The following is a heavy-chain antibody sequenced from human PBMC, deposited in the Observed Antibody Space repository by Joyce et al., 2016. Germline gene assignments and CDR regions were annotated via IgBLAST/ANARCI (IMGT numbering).Heavy chain of an antibody. V-gene: IGHV1-18*01. D-gene: IGHD3-16*01. CDR1: GYSFTYYG. J-gene: IGHJ4*02. CDR3: ARDREAYLDS. Sequence: QVQLVQSGPALKRHGPSMRVSCKTSGYSFTYYGISWVRQVPGQGLEWLAWISPFSNNTNFAPRFQGRVSMTTDTSTTTAYMELRSLKPDDTAVYYCARDREAYLDSWGQGTLVTVSS. CDR2: ISPFSNNT.